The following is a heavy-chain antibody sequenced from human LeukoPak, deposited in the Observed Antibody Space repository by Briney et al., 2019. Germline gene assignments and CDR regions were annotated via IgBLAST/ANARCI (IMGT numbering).Heavy chain of an antibody. Sequence: PSETLSLTCTVSGASISSSYWSWIRQPAGKGLEWIGRFFTSGTTEYSPSLKSRVTMSVDTSKNQSSLKLTSVTAADTAVYYCARDFGFASAWGQGALVTVSS. D-gene: IGHD3-16*01. CDR2: FFTSGTT. CDR3: ARDFGFASA. V-gene: IGHV4-4*07. J-gene: IGHJ5*02. CDR1: GASISSSY.